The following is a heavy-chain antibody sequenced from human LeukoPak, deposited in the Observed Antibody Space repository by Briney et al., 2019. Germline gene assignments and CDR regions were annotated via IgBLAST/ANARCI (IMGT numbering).Heavy chain of an antibody. V-gene: IGHV1-2*02. D-gene: IGHD1-26*01. J-gene: IGHJ4*02. CDR3: AKDGIFFSGSDVNY. Sequence: GASVTVSCKPSGYSLTAYYMHWVRQALEQGLEWMGWLNPNIGGPNYAKKVQDRVTMTSDPSINTAYMELSRLRSDDTAVYYCAKDGIFFSGSDVNYWGQGTLVTVSS. CDR2: LNPNIGGP. CDR1: GYSLTAYY.